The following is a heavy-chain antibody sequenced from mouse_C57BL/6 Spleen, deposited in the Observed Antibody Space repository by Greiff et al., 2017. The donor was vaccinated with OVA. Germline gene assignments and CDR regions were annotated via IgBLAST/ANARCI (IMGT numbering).Heavy chain of an antibody. V-gene: IGHV1-53*01. J-gene: IGHJ4*01. CDR2: INPSNGGT. D-gene: IGHD1-1*01. CDR3: ARSDYYGSSYDYYAMDY. Sequence: QVQLQQPGPELVKPGASVKLSCKASGYTFTSYWMHWVKQRPGQGLEWIGNINPSNGGTNYNEKFKSKATLTVDKSSSTAYMQLSSLTSEDSAVYYCARSDYYGSSYDYYAMDYWGQGTSVTVSS. CDR1: GYTFTSYW.